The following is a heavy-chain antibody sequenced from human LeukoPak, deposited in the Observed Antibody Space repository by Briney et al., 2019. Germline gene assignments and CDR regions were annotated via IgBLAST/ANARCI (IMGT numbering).Heavy chain of an antibody. J-gene: IGHJ3*02. CDR3: ARVHLVGAGDAFDI. D-gene: IGHD1-26*01. CDR2: IYTSEST. CDR1: GGSISSGSYY. V-gene: IGHV4-61*02. Sequence: SETLSLTCTVSGGSISSGSYYWSWIRQPAGKGLEWIGRIYTSESTNYNPSLKSRVTISVDTSKNQFSLKLSSVTAADTAVYYCARVHLVGAGDAFDIWGQGTMVTVSS.